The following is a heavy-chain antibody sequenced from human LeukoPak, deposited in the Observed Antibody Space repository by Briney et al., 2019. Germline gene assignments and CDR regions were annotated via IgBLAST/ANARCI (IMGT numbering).Heavy chain of an antibody. Sequence: GASVKVSCKASGYTFTSYGISWVRQAPGQGLEWMGWIIPIFGTANYAQKFQGRVTITADKSTSTAYMELSSLRSEDTAVYYCAREGVGVVVPAAIRIAQNWFDPWGQGTLVTVSS. CDR1: GYTFTSYG. CDR3: AREGVGVVVPAAIRIAQNWFDP. D-gene: IGHD2-2*01. J-gene: IGHJ5*02. CDR2: IIPIFGTA. V-gene: IGHV1-69*06.